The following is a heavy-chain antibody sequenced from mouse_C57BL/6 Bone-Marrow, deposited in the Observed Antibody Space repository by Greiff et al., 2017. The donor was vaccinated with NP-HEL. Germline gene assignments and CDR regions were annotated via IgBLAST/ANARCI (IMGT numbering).Heavy chain of an antibody. V-gene: IGHV5-6*01. CDR1: GFTFSSYG. Sequence: EVKLVESGGDLVKPGGSLKLSCAASGFTFSSYGMSWVRQTPDKRLEWVATISSGGSYTYYPDSVKGRFTISRDNAKNTLYLQMSSLKSENTAMYYCARRLNSNYSRQYYDDMDYWGQGTSVTVSS. D-gene: IGHD2-5*01. J-gene: IGHJ4*01. CDR3: ARRLNSNYSRQYYDDMDY. CDR2: ISSGGSYT.